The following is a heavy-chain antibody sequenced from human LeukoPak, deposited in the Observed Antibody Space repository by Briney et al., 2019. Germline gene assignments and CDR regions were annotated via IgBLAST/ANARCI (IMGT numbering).Heavy chain of an antibody. CDR1: GYTFTSYA. J-gene: IGHJ4*02. D-gene: IGHD3-3*01. CDR3: ARVPNDFWSGSYFDY. V-gene: IGHV1-3*01. CDR2: INAGNGNT. Sequence: ASVKVSCKASGYTFTSYAMHWVRQAPGQRLEWMGWINAGNGNTKYSQKFQGRVTITADESTSTAYMELSSLRSEDTAVYYCARVPNDFWSGSYFDYWGQGTLVTVSS.